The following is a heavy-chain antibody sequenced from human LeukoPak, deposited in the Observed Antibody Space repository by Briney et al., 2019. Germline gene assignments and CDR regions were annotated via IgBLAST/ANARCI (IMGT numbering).Heavy chain of an antibody. Sequence: PGGSLRLSCAASGFTFSDYYMSWIRQAPGKGLEWVSYISSSGSTIYYADSVKGRFTISRDNAKNSLYLQMNSLRAEDTAVYYCARDLKPYYDFWSGYLNYYGMDVWGQGTTVTVSS. V-gene: IGHV3-11*01. CDR3: ARDLKPYYDFWSGYLNYYGMDV. J-gene: IGHJ6*02. D-gene: IGHD3-3*01. CDR1: GFTFSDYY. CDR2: ISSSGSTI.